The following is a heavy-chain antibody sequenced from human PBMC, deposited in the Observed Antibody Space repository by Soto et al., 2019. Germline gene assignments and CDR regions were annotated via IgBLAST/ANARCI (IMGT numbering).Heavy chain of an antibody. Sequence: ASLKVSCKASGYTFTGYYMHWVRKATGQGLEWMGWINPNSGGTNYAQKFQGRVTMTRDTSISTAYMELSRLRSDDTAVYYCARVGMSGYVGHNAFDIWGQGTMVTVSS. CDR3: ARVGMSGYVGHNAFDI. J-gene: IGHJ3*02. CDR2: INPNSGGT. CDR1: GYTFTGYY. V-gene: IGHV1-2*02. D-gene: IGHD5-12*01.